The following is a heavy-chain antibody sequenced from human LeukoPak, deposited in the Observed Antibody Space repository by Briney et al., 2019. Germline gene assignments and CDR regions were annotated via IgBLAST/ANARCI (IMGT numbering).Heavy chain of an antibody. D-gene: IGHD3-3*01. J-gene: IGHJ4*02. CDR2: IYYSGSS. CDR1: GGSISSYY. CDR3: AREKYDFWSGKVDY. Sequence: SETLSLTCTVSGGSISSYYWSWIRQPPGKGLEWIGYIYYSGSSNYNPSLKSRVTMSVDTSKNQFSLKLSSVTAADTAVYYCAREKYDFWSGKVDYWGQGTLVTVSS. V-gene: IGHV4-59*12.